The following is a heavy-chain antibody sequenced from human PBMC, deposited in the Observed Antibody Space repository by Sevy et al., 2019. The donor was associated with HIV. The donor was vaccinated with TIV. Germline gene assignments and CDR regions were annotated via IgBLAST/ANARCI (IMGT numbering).Heavy chain of an antibody. D-gene: IGHD1-26*01. Sequence: GGSLRLSCAASGFTFSSYAMSWVRQAPGKGLEWVSGMGGSGGRTYYGDPGKARFAISRDNSKNTLYLQMNSLRAEDTAVYYCAKDRVWELGDAFDIWGQGTMVTVSS. CDR3: AKDRVWELGDAFDI. CDR1: GFTFSSYA. J-gene: IGHJ3*02. CDR2: MGGSGGRT. V-gene: IGHV3-23*01.